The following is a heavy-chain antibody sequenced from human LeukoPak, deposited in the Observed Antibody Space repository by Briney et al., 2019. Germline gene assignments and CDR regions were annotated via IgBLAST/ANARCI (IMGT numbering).Heavy chain of an antibody. CDR1: GYTFTGYY. CDR2: INPNSGGT. CDR3: ARDEEQWLPDRYYYGMDV. D-gene: IGHD6-19*01. Sequence: ASVKVSCKASGYTFTGYYMHWVRQAPGQGLEWMGWINPNSGGTNYAQKFQGRVTMTRDTSISTAYMELSRLRSDDTAVYYCARDEEQWLPDRYYYGMDVWGQGTTVTVSS. V-gene: IGHV1-2*02. J-gene: IGHJ6*02.